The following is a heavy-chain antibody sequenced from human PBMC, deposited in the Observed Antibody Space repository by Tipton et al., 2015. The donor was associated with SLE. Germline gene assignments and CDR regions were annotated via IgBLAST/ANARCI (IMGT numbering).Heavy chain of an antibody. D-gene: IGHD1-26*01. CDR1: GFTFDDYA. CDR3: ARVGAGDAFDI. CDR2: IYYSGST. V-gene: IGHV4-59*01. Sequence: LRLSCAASGFTFDDYAMHWVRQPPGKGLEWIGYIYYSGSTNYNPSLKSRVTISVDTSKNQFSLKLSSVTAADTAVYYCARVGAGDAFDIWGQGTMVTVSS. J-gene: IGHJ3*02.